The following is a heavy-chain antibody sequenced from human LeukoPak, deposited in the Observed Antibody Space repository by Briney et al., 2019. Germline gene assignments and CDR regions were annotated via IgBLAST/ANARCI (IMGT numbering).Heavy chain of an antibody. J-gene: IGHJ5*02. CDR3: ASGLPRTQGLDYRNCFDP. Sequence: PSETLSLTCAVYGGSFSGYYWSWIRQPPGKGLEWIGEINHSGSTNYNPSLKSRVTISVDTSKNQFSLKLSSVTAADTAVYYCASGLPRTQGLDYRNCFDPWGQGTLVTVSS. V-gene: IGHV4-34*01. CDR2: INHSGST. CDR1: GGSFSGYY. D-gene: IGHD4-11*01.